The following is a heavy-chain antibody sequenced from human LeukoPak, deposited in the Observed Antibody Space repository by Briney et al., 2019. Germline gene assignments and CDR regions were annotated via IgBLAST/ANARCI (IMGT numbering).Heavy chain of an antibody. CDR3: AKIPDGYNTDDY. CDR1: GFTVSNNY. Sequence: GALRLSCAASGFTVSNNYMSWVRQAPGKGLEWVSVIYSGDSTYYADSVKGRFTISRDNSKNTLYLQMNSLRAEDTAVYYCAKIPDGYNTDDYWGQGTLVTVSS. V-gene: IGHV3-53*01. D-gene: IGHD5-24*01. CDR2: IYSGDST. J-gene: IGHJ4*02.